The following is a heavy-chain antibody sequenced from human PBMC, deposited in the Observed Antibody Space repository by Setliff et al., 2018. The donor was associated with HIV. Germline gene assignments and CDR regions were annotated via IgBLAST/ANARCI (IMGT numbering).Heavy chain of an antibody. V-gene: IGHV4-34*01. CDR3: VSRPGGITRARFDH. D-gene: IGHD3-16*01. CDR1: GGSISSYY. CDR2: INHSGIT. Sequence: SETLSLTCTVSGGSISSYYWTWIRQPPGKGLEWIGDINHSGITNYNPSLKSRLSISVDTSKNQFSLNLTSVTAADAAMYFCVSRPGGITRARFDHWGQGTLVTVSS. J-gene: IGHJ4*02.